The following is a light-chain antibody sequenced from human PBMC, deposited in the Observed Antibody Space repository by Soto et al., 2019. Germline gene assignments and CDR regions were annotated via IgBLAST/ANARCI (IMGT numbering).Light chain of an antibody. V-gene: IGLV1-40*01. J-gene: IGLJ2*01. CDR1: SSNIGTPYD. CDR2: GNS. CDR3: QSYDSSLSGNVI. Sequence: QSVLTQPPSVSGAPGQRVTISCTGSSSNIGTPYDVHWYQQLPGTAPKLLIYGNSNRPSGVPDRFSGSKSGTSASLAITGIQAEDEADYYCQSYDSSLSGNVIFGGGTKLTVL.